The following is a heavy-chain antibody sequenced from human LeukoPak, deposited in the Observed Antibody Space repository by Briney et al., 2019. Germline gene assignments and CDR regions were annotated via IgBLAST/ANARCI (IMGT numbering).Heavy chain of an antibody. V-gene: IGHV4-39*01. J-gene: IGHJ4*02. CDR1: GGSISSSSYY. CDR3: ARNYGGNVFDS. CDR2: IYYSGST. D-gene: IGHD4-23*01. Sequence: SETLSLTCTVSGGSISSSSYYWGWLRQPPGKGLEWIGSIYYSGSTYYNPSLKSRVTISVDTSKNQFSLKLSSVTAADTAVYYCARNYGGNVFDSWGQGTLVTVSS.